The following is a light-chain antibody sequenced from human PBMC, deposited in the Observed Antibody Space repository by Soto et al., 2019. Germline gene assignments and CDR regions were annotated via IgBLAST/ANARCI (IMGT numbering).Light chain of an antibody. Sequence: QSVLTQPPSVSGPPGQSITISCTGTSSDVGAYNYASWYQQYPGEAPKVIIYDVSHRPAGVSNRFSGSKSGNTASLTISGLQTQDEADYYCSSYTSATTYVFGTGTKVTVL. V-gene: IGLV2-14*01. CDR2: DVS. CDR3: SSYTSATTYV. CDR1: SSDVGAYNY. J-gene: IGLJ1*01.